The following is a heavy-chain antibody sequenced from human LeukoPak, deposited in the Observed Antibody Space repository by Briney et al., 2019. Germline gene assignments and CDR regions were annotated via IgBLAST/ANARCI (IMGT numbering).Heavy chain of an antibody. J-gene: IGHJ4*02. D-gene: IGHD2-21*02. CDR3: ARDWGQHIVVVTATWTFDY. CDR2: INPSGGST. V-gene: IGHV1-46*01. CDR1: GYTFTSYY. Sequence: AASVKVSCKASGYTFTSYYMHWVRQAPGQGLEWTGIINPSGGSTSYAQKFQGRVTMTRDTSTSTVYMELSSLRSEDTAVYYCARDWGQHIVVVTATWTFDYWGQGTLVTVSS.